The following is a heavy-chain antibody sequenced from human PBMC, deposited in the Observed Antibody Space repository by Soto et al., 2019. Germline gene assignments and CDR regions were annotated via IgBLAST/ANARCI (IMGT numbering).Heavy chain of an antibody. Sequence: PSETLSLTCAVSGASVTSDDYYWSWIRQPPGKGLEWIGYIYHSGSTYYNPSLKSRVSISIDTSQNQFSLKLTSLTAADTAVYYCARGPIFYYASSGYGGSYFDYWGQGSRVTVSS. J-gene: IGHJ4*02. CDR3: ARGPIFYYASSGYGGSYFDY. D-gene: IGHD3-22*01. CDR1: GASVTSDDYY. CDR2: IYHSGST. V-gene: IGHV4-30-4*01.